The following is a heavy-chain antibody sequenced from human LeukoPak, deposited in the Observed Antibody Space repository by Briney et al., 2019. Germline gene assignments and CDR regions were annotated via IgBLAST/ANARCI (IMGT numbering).Heavy chain of an antibody. V-gene: IGHV4-39*07. Sequence: SETLSLTCTVSGGSISSSSYYWGWIRQPPGKGLEWIGSIYYSGSTYYNPSLKSRVTISVDTSKNQFSLKLSSVTAADTAVYYCARAMPTTYYYDSSGYLLDYWGQGTLVTVSS. J-gene: IGHJ4*02. CDR3: ARAMPTTYYYDSSGYLLDY. D-gene: IGHD3-22*01. CDR1: GGSISSSSYY. CDR2: IYYSGST.